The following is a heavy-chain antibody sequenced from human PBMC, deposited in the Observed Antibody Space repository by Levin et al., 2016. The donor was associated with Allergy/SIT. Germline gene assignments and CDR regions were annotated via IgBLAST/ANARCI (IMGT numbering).Heavy chain of an antibody. CDR3: ARAVGATRNKLYYYYGMDV. CDR2: IYRGGST. V-gene: IGHV3-66*01. CDR1: GFTVSSNY. Sequence: GGSLRLSCAASGFTVSSNYISWVRQAPGKGLEWVSVIYRGGSTYYADSVKGRFTISRDNSKNTLYLQMNSLRAEDTAVYYCARAVGATRNKLYYYYGMDVWGQGTTVTVSS. J-gene: IGHJ6*02. D-gene: IGHD1-26*01.